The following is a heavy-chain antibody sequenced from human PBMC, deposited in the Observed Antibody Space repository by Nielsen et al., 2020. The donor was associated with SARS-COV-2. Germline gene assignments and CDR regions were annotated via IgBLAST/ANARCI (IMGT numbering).Heavy chain of an antibody. J-gene: IGHJ4*02. V-gene: IGHV3-11*03. Sequence: GESLKISCAASGFSFSDSYMSWIRQAPGKGLEWISYISGRSVYTNYADFVKGRFTISRDNAKNSLYLQMNNVTVEDTAVYYCATAGASNYWGQGSLVTVSS. CDR1: GFSFSDSY. CDR2: ISGRSVYT. D-gene: IGHD2-8*02. CDR3: ATAGASNY.